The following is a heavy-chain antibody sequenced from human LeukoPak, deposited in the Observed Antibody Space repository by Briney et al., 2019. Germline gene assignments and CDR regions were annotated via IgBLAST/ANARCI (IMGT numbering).Heavy chain of an antibody. CDR2: IIPILGIA. V-gene: IGHV1-69*04. J-gene: IGHJ6*04. D-gene: IGHD3-10*01. CDR1: GGTFSSYA. Sequence: GSSVKVSCKASGGTFSSYAISWVRQAPGQGLEWMGRIIPILGIANYAQKVQGRVTITADKSTSTAYMELSSLRSEDTAVYYCARAGVRGAYGMDVWGKGTTVTVSS. CDR3: ARAGVRGAYGMDV.